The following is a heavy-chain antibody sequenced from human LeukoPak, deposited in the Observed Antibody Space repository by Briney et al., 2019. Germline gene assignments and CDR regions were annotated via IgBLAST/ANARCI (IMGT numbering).Heavy chain of an antibody. CDR2: IHTSGST. J-gene: IGHJ6*02. CDR3: ARGSMGGSGTSYKDFYYGMDV. CDR1: GGSISSYY. V-gene: IGHV4-4*07. Sequence: SETLSLTCTVSGGSISSYYWSWIRQPAGKGLEWIGRIHTSGSTNYNPSLKSRVTMSVDTSKNQFSLKLNSVTAADTAVYYCARGSMGGSGTSYKDFYYGMDVWGQGTTVTVSS. D-gene: IGHD3-10*01.